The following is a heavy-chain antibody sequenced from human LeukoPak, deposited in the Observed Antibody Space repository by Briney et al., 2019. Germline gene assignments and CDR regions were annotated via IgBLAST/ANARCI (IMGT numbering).Heavy chain of an antibody. CDR3: ARDGSWGAFAI. V-gene: IGHV4-59*12. D-gene: IGHD6-13*01. Sequence: SETLSLTCIVSGGSITSYYWSWIRQPPGKGLEWIGYIYYSGVTNYNPTLKSRVSMSVDTSKNQISLKVNSVTAADTAVYYCARDGSWGAFAIWGQGTMVTVSS. CDR2: IYYSGVT. J-gene: IGHJ3*02. CDR1: GGSITSYY.